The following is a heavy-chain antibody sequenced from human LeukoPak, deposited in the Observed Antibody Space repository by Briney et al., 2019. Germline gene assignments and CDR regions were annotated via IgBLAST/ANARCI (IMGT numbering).Heavy chain of an antibody. CDR1: GFSFGSEA. J-gene: IGHJ4*02. CDR2: ISPGGGTT. Sequence: GGSLRLSYVVSGFSFGSEAMSWVRQAPGRGLKWVSSISPGGGTTYYADSVKGRFTISRDNSKNTLYLQMNSLRAEDTAVYYCAKAGGRDYWGQGTLVTVSS. D-gene: IGHD1-1*01. V-gene: IGHV3-23*01. CDR3: AKAGGRDY.